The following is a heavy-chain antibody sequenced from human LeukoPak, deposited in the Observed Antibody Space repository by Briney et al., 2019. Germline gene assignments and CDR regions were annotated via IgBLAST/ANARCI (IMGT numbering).Heavy chain of an antibody. CDR1: GYTLTGYY. CDR3: ARGALWGSYFFDY. Sequence: GASVKVSCKASGYTLTGYYMHWVRQAPGQGLEWMGWINPNNGGTKYAQKFQGRVTMTRDTSISTAYMELSRLRSDDTAVYYCARGALWGSYFFDYWGQGTLVTVSS. CDR2: INPNNGGT. J-gene: IGHJ4*02. V-gene: IGHV1-2*02. D-gene: IGHD3-16*01.